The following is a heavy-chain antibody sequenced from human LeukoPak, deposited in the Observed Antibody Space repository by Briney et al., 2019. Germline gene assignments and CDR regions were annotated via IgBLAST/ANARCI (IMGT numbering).Heavy chain of an antibody. Sequence: GASVKVSCKASGGTFSSYAISWVRQAPGKGLEWVSAISGSGGSTYYADSVKGRFTISRDNSKNTLYLQMNSLRAEDTAVYYCAKDGEFQSFDYWGQGTLVTVSS. CDR3: AKDGEFQSFDY. CDR2: ISGSGGST. J-gene: IGHJ4*02. D-gene: IGHD3-10*01. CDR1: GGTFSSYA. V-gene: IGHV3-23*01.